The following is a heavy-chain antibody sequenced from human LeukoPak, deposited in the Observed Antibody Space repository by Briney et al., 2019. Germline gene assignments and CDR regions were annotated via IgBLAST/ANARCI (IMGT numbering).Heavy chain of an antibody. CDR3: ARDLGGWYQGDYWFDP. D-gene: IGHD6-19*01. Sequence: SQTLSLTCAISGDSVSSNSAAWNWIRQSPSRGLEWLGRTYYRSKWYNDYAVSVKSRITINPDTSKNQFSLQLNSVTPEDTAVYYCARDLGGWYQGDYWFDPWGQGTLVTASS. V-gene: IGHV6-1*01. CDR1: GDSVSSNSAA. J-gene: IGHJ5*02. CDR2: TYYRSKWYN.